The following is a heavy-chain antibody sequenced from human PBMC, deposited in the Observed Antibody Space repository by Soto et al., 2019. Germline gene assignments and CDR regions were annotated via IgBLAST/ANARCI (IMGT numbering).Heavy chain of an antibody. Sequence: GEALKISGKGFGNTFTNYWVGWVPQMPGKGPKWMGIIYPGDSDTKYNPSFQGQVTISADKSITTTYLQWSSLKASDTAIYYCAASIFYYGMDVWGQGTTVTVSS. CDR1: GNTFTNYW. CDR3: AASIFYYGMDV. CDR2: IYPGDSDT. V-gene: IGHV5-51*01. J-gene: IGHJ6*02.